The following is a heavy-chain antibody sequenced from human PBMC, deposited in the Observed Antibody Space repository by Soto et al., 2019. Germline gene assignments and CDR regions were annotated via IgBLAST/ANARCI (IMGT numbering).Heavy chain of an antibody. CDR3: ARGKGMEENYYYYGMDV. V-gene: IGHV1-3*01. CDR2: INGGNGNT. D-gene: IGHD1-1*01. J-gene: IGHJ6*02. Sequence: AAVKVSCKASGYRFRTHSIHWVRQAPGQGLEWMGWINGGNGNTKYSQKFRDRVTITRDASASTGYMELSSLRSEDTAVYYCARGKGMEENYYYYGMDVWGQGTTVTVSS. CDR1: GYRFRTHS.